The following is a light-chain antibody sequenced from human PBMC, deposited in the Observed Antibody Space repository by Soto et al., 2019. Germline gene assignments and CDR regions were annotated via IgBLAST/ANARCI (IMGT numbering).Light chain of an antibody. CDR1: SSDVGGYNY. CDR2: EVS. V-gene: IGLV2-8*01. CDR3: SSYAGSKNLV. J-gene: IGLJ2*01. Sequence: QSALTQPPSAPGSPGQSVTISCTGTSSDVGGYNYVSWYQQHPGKAPKLMIYEVSKRPSGVPDRFSGSKSGNTASLTVSGLQAEDEADYYCSSYAGSKNLVFGGGTKRTVL.